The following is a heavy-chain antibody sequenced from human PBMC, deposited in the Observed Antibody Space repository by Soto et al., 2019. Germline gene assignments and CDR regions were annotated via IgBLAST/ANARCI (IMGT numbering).Heavy chain of an antibody. CDR3: ARDFIRFLESAYYYYYGMDA. V-gene: IGHV1-3*01. Sequence: ASVKVSCKASAYTFTSYAMHWVRRAPGQRLEGMGWINAGNGNTKYSQKFQGRVTITRDTSASTAYMELSSLRSEDTAVYYCARDFIRFLESAYYYYYGMDAWGQGPTVTVSS. CDR1: AYTFTSYA. D-gene: IGHD3-3*01. CDR2: INAGNGNT. J-gene: IGHJ6*02.